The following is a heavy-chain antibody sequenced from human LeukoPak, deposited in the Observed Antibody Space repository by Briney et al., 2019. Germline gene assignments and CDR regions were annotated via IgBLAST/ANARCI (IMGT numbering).Heavy chain of an antibody. V-gene: IGHV3-72*01. CDR3: SRDGSGSDDSAFDI. Sequence: GGSLRLSCVASGFTFSDYILDWVRQAPGKGLEWVGRIRKKEKSYSTEYVASVKGRLTISRDDLKKTLYLHMNSLQTEDTAVHYCSRDGSGSDDSAFDIWGPGTTVTVSS. D-gene: IGHD3-10*01. CDR2: IRKKEKSYST. CDR1: GFTFSDYI. J-gene: IGHJ3*02.